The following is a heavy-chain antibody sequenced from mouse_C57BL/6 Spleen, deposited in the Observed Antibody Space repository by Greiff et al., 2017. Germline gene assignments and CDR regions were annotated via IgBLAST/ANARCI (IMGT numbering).Heavy chain of an antibody. Sequence: VQLQQSGAELVKPGASVKISCKASGYAFSSYWMNWVKQRPGKGLEWIGQIYPGDGATNYNGKFKGKATLTADNSSSTAYMQLSSLTSEDSAVFFCARDYYGSSYGYFDVWGTGTTVTVSS. CDR2: IYPGDGAT. V-gene: IGHV1-80*01. CDR3: ARDYYGSSYGYFDV. D-gene: IGHD1-1*01. J-gene: IGHJ1*03. CDR1: GYAFSSYW.